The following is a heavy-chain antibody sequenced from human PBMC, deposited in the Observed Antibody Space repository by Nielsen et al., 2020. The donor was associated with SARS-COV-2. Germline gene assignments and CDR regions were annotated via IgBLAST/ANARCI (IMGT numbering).Heavy chain of an antibody. Sequence: ASVKVSCKASGYTFTSYGISWVRQAPGQGLEWMGWISAYNGNTNYAQNLQGRVTMTTDTSTSTAYMELRSLRSDDTAVYYCAREVAAKVGRVYYFYTMDVWGQGTTVTVSS. J-gene: IGHJ6*02. D-gene: IGHD6-19*01. V-gene: IGHV1-18*01. CDR2: ISAYNGNT. CDR3: AREVAAKVGRVYYFYTMDV. CDR1: GYTFTSYG.